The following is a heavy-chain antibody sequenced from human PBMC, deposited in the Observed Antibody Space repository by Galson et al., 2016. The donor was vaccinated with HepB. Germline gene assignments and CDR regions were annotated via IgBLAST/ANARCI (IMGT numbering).Heavy chain of an antibody. V-gene: IGHV2-70*10. CDR3: ARPYCTSAGCYYEAFDI. D-gene: IGHD2-2*01. CDR2: IDWDDDK. Sequence: PALVKPTQTLTLTCTLSGFSLSTSAMSVSWIRQPPGKALEWVARIDWDDDKYYSTSLRSRLTISKDTSNNQVVLTMTNMDSVDTATYYCARPYCTSAGCYYEAFDIWGQGTMVTVSS. CDR1: GFSLSTSAMS. J-gene: IGHJ3*02.